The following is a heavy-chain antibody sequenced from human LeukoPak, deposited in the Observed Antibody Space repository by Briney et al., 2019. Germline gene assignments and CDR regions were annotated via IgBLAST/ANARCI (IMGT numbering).Heavy chain of an antibody. CDR2: IYSSGST. D-gene: IGHD3-10*01. V-gene: IGHV4-39*01. J-gene: IGHJ4*02. Sequence: SETLSLTCTVSGGSISSSGYYWGWIRQSPGKGLEWIGSIYSSGSTYYNPSLNSRVTISADTSKNQLSLKVSSVTAADTAVYYCARLARGSADFWGQGILVTVSS. CDR1: GGSISSSGYY. CDR3: ARLARGSADF.